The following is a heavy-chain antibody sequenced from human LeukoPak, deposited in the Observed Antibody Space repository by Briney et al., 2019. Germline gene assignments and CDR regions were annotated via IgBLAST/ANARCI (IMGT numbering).Heavy chain of an antibody. V-gene: IGHV3-21*01. CDR3: ARVEGASSSLPSPYFYGMDV. CDR1: GFTLSSHS. J-gene: IGHJ6*02. CDR2: ISSSSTYI. Sequence: PGGSLRLSCAASGFTLSSHSMNWVRQAPGKGLEWVSSISSSSTYIYYADSVKGRFTISRDNAKNSLYLQMSSLRAEDTAVYYSARVEGASSSLPSPYFYGMDVWGQGTTVTVSS. D-gene: IGHD6-13*01.